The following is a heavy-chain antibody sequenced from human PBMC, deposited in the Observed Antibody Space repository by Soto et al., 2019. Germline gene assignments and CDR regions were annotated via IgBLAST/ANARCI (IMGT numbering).Heavy chain of an antibody. CDR2: MNPNSGNT. Sequence: ASVKVSCKASGYTFTSYDINWVRQATGQGLEWMGWMNPNSGNTGYAQKFQGRVTMTRNTSISTAYMELSSLRSEDTAVYYCAISPVLDGSGSYSDWGQGTLVTVSS. J-gene: IGHJ4*02. D-gene: IGHD3-10*01. V-gene: IGHV1-8*01. CDR3: AISPVLDGSGSYSD. CDR1: GYTFTSYD.